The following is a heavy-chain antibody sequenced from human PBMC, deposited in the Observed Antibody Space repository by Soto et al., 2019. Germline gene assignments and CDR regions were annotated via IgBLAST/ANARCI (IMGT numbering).Heavy chain of an antibody. CDR1: GGTFSSYA. CDR2: IIPIIGTA. D-gene: IGHD3-3*01. Sequence: QVQLVQSGAEVKKPGSSVKVSCKASGGTFSSYAISWVRQAPGQGLEWMGGIIPIIGTANYAQKFQGRVTITADESTSTAYIELTILRSDGTAVYYCGRSGFLEGYWFDPCGQGTLVTVSS. J-gene: IGHJ5*02. CDR3: GRSGFLEGYWFDP. V-gene: IGHV1-69*12.